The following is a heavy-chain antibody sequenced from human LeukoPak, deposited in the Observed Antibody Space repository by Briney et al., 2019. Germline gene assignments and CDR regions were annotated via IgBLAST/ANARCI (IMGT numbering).Heavy chain of an antibody. V-gene: IGHV4-61*02. CDR2: IYTSGST. D-gene: IGHD1-26*01. CDR3: ARRPRKWELLNDAFDI. CDR1: GGSITSSSYY. J-gene: IGHJ3*02. Sequence: SETLSLTCTVSGGSITSSSYYWGWIRQPAGKGLEWIGRIYTSGSTNYNPSLKSRVTISVDTSKNQFSLKLSSVTAADTAVYYCARRPRKWELLNDAFDIWGQGTMVTVSS.